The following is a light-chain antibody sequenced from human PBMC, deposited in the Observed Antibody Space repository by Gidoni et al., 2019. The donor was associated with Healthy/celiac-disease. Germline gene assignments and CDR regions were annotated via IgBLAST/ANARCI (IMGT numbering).Light chain of an antibody. CDR1: QSVSSY. CDR3: QQRSNWPPT. V-gene: IGKV3-11*01. Sequence: EIVLTQSPATLSLSPGERATLSGRASQSVSSYLAWYQQKPGQAPRLLIYDASNRATGIPARFSGSGSGTDFALTISSLEPEGFAVYYCQQRSNWPPTFGPGTKVDIK. CDR2: DAS. J-gene: IGKJ3*01.